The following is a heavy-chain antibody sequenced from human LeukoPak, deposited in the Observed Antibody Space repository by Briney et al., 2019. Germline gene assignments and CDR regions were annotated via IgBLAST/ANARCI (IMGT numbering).Heavy chain of an antibody. CDR1: GYTFTSFG. V-gene: IGHV1-18*01. CDR3: ARGAPRGYSYGTFDY. Sequence: ASVKVSCKASGYTFTSFGITWVRQAPGQGLEWMGWIITYNGNTNYAQNLQGRVTMTTDTSTSTAYMELRSLTSDDTAVYYCARGAPRGYSYGTFDYWGQGTLVTVSS. D-gene: IGHD5-18*01. J-gene: IGHJ4*02. CDR2: IITYNGNT.